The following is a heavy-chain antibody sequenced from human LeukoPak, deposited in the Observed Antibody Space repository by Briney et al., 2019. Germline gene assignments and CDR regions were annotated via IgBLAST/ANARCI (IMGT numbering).Heavy chain of an antibody. V-gene: IGHV4-4*07. CDR3: ARSTSPAHAFDI. CDR2: IYTTGST. D-gene: IGHD2-2*01. Sequence: SETLSLTCTVSGGSISSYYWSWIRQPAGKGLEWIGRIYTTGSTNYNPSLKSRVTISVDTSKNQFSLKLSSVTAADTAVYYCARSTSPAHAFDIWGQGTMVTVSS. J-gene: IGHJ3*02. CDR1: GGSISSYY.